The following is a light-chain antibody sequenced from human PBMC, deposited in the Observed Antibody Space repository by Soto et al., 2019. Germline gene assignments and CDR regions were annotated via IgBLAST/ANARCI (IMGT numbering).Light chain of an antibody. J-gene: IGKJ5*01. CDR2: GAS. V-gene: IGKV3-20*01. Sequence: EIVLTQSPGTLSLSPGESATLSCRASQSVSSSYQAWYQQKPGQAPRLLIYGASSRATGIPDRFSGSGSGTDFTLTISRLEPEDFAVYYCQQYGSSPPIIFGQGTRLEIK. CDR1: QSVSSSY. CDR3: QQYGSSPPII.